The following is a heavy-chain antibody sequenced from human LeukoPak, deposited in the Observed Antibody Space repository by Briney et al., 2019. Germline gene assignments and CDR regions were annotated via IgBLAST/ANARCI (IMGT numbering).Heavy chain of an antibody. D-gene: IGHD6-25*01. J-gene: IGHJ4*02. CDR3: ARGVAGSSGLLYYFDY. CDR2: INHSGTI. Sequence: SETLSLTCTVYGDSFSGYYRGWIRQPPGKGLEWIGEINHSGTINYNPSLKSRVTILVDTSKNQFSLNLSSVTAADTAVYYCARGVAGSSGLLYYFDYWGQGALVIVSS. V-gene: IGHV4-34*01. CDR1: GDSFSGYY.